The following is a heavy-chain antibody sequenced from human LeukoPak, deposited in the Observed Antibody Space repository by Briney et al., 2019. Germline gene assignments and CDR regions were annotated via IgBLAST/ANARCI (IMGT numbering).Heavy chain of an antibody. CDR1: GYTFSSHG. CDR2: ISAYNGDT. J-gene: IGHJ4*02. CDR3: ARVEGPSIFGVVDY. Sequence: ASVKVSCKASGYTFSSHGNIWVRQAPGQGLEWMGWISAYNGDTNYAQKFQGRVTMTTDTSTSTAYMEVRNLRSDDTAVYYCARVEGPSIFGVVDYWGQGTLVTVSS. D-gene: IGHD3-3*02. V-gene: IGHV1-18*01.